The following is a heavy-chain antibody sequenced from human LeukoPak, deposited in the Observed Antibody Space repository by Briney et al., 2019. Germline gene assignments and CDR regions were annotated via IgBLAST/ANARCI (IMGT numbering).Heavy chain of an antibody. CDR1: GGSIHTYF. J-gene: IGHJ3*02. D-gene: IGHD6-19*01. Sequence: SETLSLTCTVSGGSIHTYFWSWIRQPPGKGLEWIGYIYSSGTTNYNSSLKSRVTISVDTSKNQFSLKLRSVTAADTAVYYCARPAVAAVEGAFDIWGQGTMVTVSS. V-gene: IGHV4-59*01. CDR2: IYSSGTT. CDR3: ARPAVAAVEGAFDI.